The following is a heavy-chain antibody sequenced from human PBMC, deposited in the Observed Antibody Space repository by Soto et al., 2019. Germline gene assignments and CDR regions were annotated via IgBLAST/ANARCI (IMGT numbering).Heavy chain of an antibody. J-gene: IGHJ2*01. Sequence: QVELVQSGAEVKKPWSSVKVSCQASEDTFRNYAISWVRQAPGQGLEGMGGIIPIFGTANYAQKFQGRVTITAETSANTVYLELSRLRSEATAVYYCASTKYDSSAYYYWYLGLWGRGTLVTVSS. D-gene: IGHD3-22*01. CDR2: IIPIFGTA. CDR3: ASTKYDSSAYYYWYLGL. CDR1: EDTFRNYA. V-gene: IGHV1-69*06.